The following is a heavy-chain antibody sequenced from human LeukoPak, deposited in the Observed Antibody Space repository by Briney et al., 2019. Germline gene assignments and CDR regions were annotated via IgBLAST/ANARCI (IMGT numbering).Heavy chain of an antibody. CDR3: ARYGITIVRGGKYYFDS. CDR2: IHYSGST. Sequence: SETLSLTCTVSGGSISGYFWSWIRQPPGKGLEWIGYIHYSGSTNYNPSLNSRVTISVDTSKNQFSLRLSSVTAADTAVYYCARYGITIVRGGKYYFDSWGQGTLVTASS. CDR1: GGSISGYF. J-gene: IGHJ4*02. V-gene: IGHV4-59*08. D-gene: IGHD3-10*01.